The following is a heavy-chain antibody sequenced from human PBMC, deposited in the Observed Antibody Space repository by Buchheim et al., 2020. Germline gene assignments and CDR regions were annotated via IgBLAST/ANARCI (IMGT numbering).Heavy chain of an antibody. CDR1: GGSFSGYY. CDR3: ARFDEVVETGDPTGDY. Sequence: QVQLQQWGAGLLKPSETLSLTCAVYGGSFSGYYWSWIRQPPGKVLEWIGEINHSGSTNYNPSLKSRVTISVDTSKNQFSLKLSSVTAADTAVYYCARFDEVVETGDPTGDYWGQGTL. V-gene: IGHV4-34*01. CDR2: INHSGST. J-gene: IGHJ4*02. D-gene: IGHD7-27*01.